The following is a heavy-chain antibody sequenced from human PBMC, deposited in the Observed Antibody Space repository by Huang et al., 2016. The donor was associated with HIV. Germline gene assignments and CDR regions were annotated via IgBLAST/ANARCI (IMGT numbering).Heavy chain of an antibody. CDR2: ISVYKGNT. J-gene: IGHJ6*03. CDR1: GYTFSSFG. CDR3: ARGGGIQLWLLGYYYMDV. V-gene: IGHV1-18*01. Sequence: QVQLVQSGAEVKKPGASVKVSCKASGYTFSSFGISWGRQAPGQGLEWVGWISVYKGNTKYAQKFQGRLTMTTDTSTSTAYMELRSRRSDDTAVYYWARGGGIQLWLLGYYYMDVWGNGTTVTVSS. D-gene: IGHD5-18*01.